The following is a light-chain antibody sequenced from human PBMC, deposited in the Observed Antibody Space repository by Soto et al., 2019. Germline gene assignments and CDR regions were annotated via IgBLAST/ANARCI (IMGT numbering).Light chain of an antibody. J-gene: IGLJ1*01. Sequence: QSARTQPRSVSGSPGQSVTISCTGTSSDVDDYNYVSWFQQHPGKAPKLMIYDVSERPSGVPDRFSGSKSGNTASLTISGLQAEDEADYYCCSYGGTFYVFGTGTKVTVL. CDR2: DVS. CDR3: CSYGGTFYV. CDR1: SSDVDDYNY. V-gene: IGLV2-11*01.